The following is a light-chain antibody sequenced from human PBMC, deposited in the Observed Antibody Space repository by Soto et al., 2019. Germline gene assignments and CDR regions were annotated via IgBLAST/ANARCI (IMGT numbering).Light chain of an antibody. V-gene: IGKV3-15*01. CDR2: DAS. Sequence: EIVMTQSPATLSVSPGETVTLSCRASQSISSHLAWYQQRPGQGPRLLIHDASARATAIPARFSASGSGTEFTLTISSLQSEDFAVYYCQQYYSYPLTFGPGTKVDIK. CDR1: QSISSH. J-gene: IGKJ3*01. CDR3: QQYYSYPLT.